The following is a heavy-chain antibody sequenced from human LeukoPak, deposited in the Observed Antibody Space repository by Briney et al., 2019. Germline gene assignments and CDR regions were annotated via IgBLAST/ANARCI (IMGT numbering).Heavy chain of an antibody. CDR2: IQGKTDGETT. Sequence: GGSLRLSCAASGITFSNAWMSWVRQAPGKGLEWVGRIQGKTDGETTDYATPVKGRFTISRDDSKDTLYLQMNSMNTEDTAVYYCATEGNYVSGIYWGQGTLVTVSS. CDR3: ATEGNYVSGIY. V-gene: IGHV3-15*01. J-gene: IGHJ4*02. D-gene: IGHD3-10*01. CDR1: GITFSNAW.